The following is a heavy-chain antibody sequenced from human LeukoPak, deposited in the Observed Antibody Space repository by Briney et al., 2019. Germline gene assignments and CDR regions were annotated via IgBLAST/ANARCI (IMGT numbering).Heavy chain of an antibody. CDR3: ARDSSNGSSWYFDH. D-gene: IGHD6-13*01. J-gene: IGHJ4*02. CDR2: IYTSGST. Sequence: QVQLQESGPGLVKPSQTLSLTCTVSGGSISSGSYYWSWIRQPAGKGLEWIGRIYTSGSTNYNPSLKSRVTISVDTSKNQFSLKLSSVTAADTAVYYCARDSSNGSSWYFDHWGQGTLVTVSS. CDR1: GGSISSGSYY. V-gene: IGHV4-61*02.